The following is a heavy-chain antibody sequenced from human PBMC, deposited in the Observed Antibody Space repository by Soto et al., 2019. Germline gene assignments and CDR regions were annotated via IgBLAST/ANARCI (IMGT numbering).Heavy chain of an antibody. CDR1: GDSVSSNSAA. CDR3: SRGTVTTTIINYYYYYGMDV. V-gene: IGHV6-1*01. D-gene: IGHD4-17*01. J-gene: IGHJ6*02. CDR2: TYYRSKWYN. Sequence: PSQTLSLTCAISGDSVSSNSAAWNWIRQSPSRGLEWLGRTYYRSKWYNDYAVSVKSRITINPDTSKKQFSLQLNYVTPEDTAVYYFSRGTVTTTIINYYYYYGMDVWGQGTTVTVSS.